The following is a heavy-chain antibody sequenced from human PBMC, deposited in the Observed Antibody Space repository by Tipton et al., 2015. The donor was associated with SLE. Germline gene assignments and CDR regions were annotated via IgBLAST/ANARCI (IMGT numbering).Heavy chain of an antibody. Sequence: TLSLTCSVSGYSVSSSTHYWAWIRQPPGKGLEWIGSVYYDGNTFYNPSLKGRVVLSVDTSKNQFSLRLDFVTVADTAVYYCARVGGSVDWNFDLWGRGALISVSA. D-gene: IGHD5/OR15-5a*01. CDR1: GYSVSSSTHY. V-gene: IGHV4-39*07. CDR2: VYYDGNT. J-gene: IGHJ2*01. CDR3: ARVGGSVDWNFDL.